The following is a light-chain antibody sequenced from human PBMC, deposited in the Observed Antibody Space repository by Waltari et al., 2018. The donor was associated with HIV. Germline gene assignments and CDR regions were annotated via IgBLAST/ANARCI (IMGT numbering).Light chain of an antibody. Sequence: QSALTQPASVSGYPGQSITISCSGTRSDVGYYELVSWYQHHPDRAPKLIISGVNKRPSGISDRFSGSKSGNTASLTISGLQSDDETDYYCCSYAGNTTWVFGGGTKLTVL. CDR1: RSDVGYYEL. CDR2: GVN. V-gene: IGLV2-23*02. J-gene: IGLJ3*02. CDR3: CSYAGNTTWV.